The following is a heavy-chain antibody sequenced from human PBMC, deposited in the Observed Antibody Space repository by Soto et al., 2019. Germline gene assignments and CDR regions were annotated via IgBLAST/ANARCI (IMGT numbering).Heavy chain of an antibody. CDR3: ARALGYCSGTSCYRGASYYGMDV. V-gene: IGHV4-34*01. J-gene: IGHJ6*02. CDR2: INHSGST. Sequence: SETLSLTCAVYGGSFSGYYWSWIRQPPGKGLEWIGEINHSGSTNYNPSLKSRVTISVDTSKNQFSLKLSSVTAADTAVYYCARALGYCSGTSCYRGASYYGMDVWGQGTTVTV. D-gene: IGHD2-2*02. CDR1: GGSFSGYY.